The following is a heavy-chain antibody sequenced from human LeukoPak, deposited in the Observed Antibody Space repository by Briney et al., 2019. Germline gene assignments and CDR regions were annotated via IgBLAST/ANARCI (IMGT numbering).Heavy chain of an antibody. Sequence: XGXXWIGEINHSGSTNYNPSLKSRVTISVDTSKNQFSLKLSSVSAADTAVYYCARSRDYGDYAYWGQGTLVTVSS. D-gene: IGHD4-17*01. CDR3: ARSRDYGDYAY. CDR2: INHSGST. J-gene: IGHJ4*02. V-gene: IGHV4-34*01.